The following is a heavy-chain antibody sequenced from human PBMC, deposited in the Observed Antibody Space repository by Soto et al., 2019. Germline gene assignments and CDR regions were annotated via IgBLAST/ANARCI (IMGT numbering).Heavy chain of an antibody. D-gene: IGHD6-6*01. CDR3: ARSSWDWFDP. Sequence: SETLSLTCTVSGASISSGGYYWSWIRQRPGKGLEWIGYIYYSGSTYYNPSLKSRVTISVDTSKNQFSLKLSSVTAADTAVYYCARSSWDWFDPWGQGTLVTVSS. CDR2: IYYSGST. J-gene: IGHJ5*02. CDR1: GASISSGGYY. V-gene: IGHV4-31*03.